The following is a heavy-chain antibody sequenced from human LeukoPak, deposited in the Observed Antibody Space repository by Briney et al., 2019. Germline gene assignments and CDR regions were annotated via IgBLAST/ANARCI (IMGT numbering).Heavy chain of an antibody. D-gene: IGHD3-10*01. V-gene: IGHV5-51*01. CDR2: IYPGDSDT. Sequence: GESLKISCKGSGFDFTIHWIAWVRQMPGKGLEWMGIIYPGDSDTRYSPSFQGQVTISADKSISTAYLQWSSLKASDTAMYYCARLDYYGSGSYYSGSLDPWGQGTLVTVSS. J-gene: IGHJ5*02. CDR1: GFDFTIHW. CDR3: ARLDYYGSGSYYSGSLDP.